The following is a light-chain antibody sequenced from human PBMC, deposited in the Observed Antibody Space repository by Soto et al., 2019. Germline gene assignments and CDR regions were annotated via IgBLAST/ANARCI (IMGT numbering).Light chain of an antibody. CDR2: EVS. V-gene: IGLV2-14*01. CDR1: SSDVGGYNY. Sequence: QSALTQPASVSGSPGQSITISCTGTSSDVGGYNYVSWYQQHPGKAPKLMIYEVSNRPSGVSNRFSGSESGNTASLTISGLQAEDEADYYCSSYTSSSTLVVFGTGTQLTVL. J-gene: IGLJ1*01. CDR3: SSYTSSSTLVV.